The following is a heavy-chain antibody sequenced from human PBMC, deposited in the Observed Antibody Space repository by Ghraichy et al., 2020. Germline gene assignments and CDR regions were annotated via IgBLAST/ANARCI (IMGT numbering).Heavy chain of an antibody. V-gene: IGHV3-7*04. D-gene: IGHD2-8*02. CDR3: DRGGYSSSMYWNY. Sequence: GGSLRLSCSTSGFTFSNYWMTWVRQPPGKALEWVANIKPDGSDKYYVDSVKGRFTISRDNSKNSLYLQMNNLGAEDTALYYCDRGGYSSSMYWNYWGQGTLVPVSS. CDR1: GFTFSNYW. CDR2: IKPDGSDK. J-gene: IGHJ4*02.